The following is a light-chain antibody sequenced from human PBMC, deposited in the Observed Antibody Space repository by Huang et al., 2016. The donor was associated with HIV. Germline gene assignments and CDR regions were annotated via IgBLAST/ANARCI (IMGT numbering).Light chain of an antibody. V-gene: IGKV3-11*01. CDR3: QQRSMPPT. CDR1: QSVTSY. J-gene: IGKJ4*01. CDR2: DAS. Sequence: EIVLTQSPATLSLSPGERATLSCRASQSVTSYLAWYQQKPGQAPRLLIYDASNRATGSPARFSGSGSGTDFTLTISSLEPEDSAGYYCQQRSMPPTFGGGTKVEIK.